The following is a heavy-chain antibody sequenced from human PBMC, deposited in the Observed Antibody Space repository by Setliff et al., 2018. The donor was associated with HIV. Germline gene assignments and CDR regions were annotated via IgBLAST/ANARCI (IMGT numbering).Heavy chain of an antibody. CDR1: GFTFDDYG. CDR2: INWNGGST. CDR3: ARGFSPITYYYDSSGYSDY. D-gene: IGHD3-22*01. J-gene: IGHJ4*02. Sequence: GGSLRLSCAASGFTFDDYGMSWVRQAPGKGLEWVSGINWNGGSTGYAESVKGRFTISRDNAKNSLYLQMNSLRAEDTAVYYCARGFSPITYYYDSSGYSDYWGQGTLVTVSS. V-gene: IGHV3-20*04.